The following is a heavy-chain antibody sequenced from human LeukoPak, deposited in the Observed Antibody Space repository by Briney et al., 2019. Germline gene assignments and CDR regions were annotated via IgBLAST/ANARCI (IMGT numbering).Heavy chain of an antibody. CDR1: GFIVSSNY. J-gene: IGHJ4*02. D-gene: IGHD6-13*01. V-gene: IGHV3-53*01. CDR3: AKESRYSSSFLDY. CDR2: IYSGGST. Sequence: PGGSLRLSWAASGFIVSSNYMTWVRQAPGKGLEWVAVIYSGGSTYYADSVKGRFTISRDKSKNPLYLQMNSLRAEDTAVYYCAKESRYSSSFLDYWGQGTLVTVSS.